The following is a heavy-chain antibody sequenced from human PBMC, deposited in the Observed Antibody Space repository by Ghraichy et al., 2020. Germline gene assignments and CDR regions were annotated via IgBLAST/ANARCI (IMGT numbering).Heavy chain of an antibody. D-gene: IGHD3-3*01. CDR2: IYTSGST. Sequence: SETLSLTCTVSGGSISSGSYYWSWIRQPAGKGLEWIGRIYTSGSTNYNPSLKSRVTISVDTSKNQFSLKLSSVTAADTAVYYCARDSTIFGVVIRYYMDVWGKGTTVTVSS. J-gene: IGHJ6*03. V-gene: IGHV4-61*02. CDR1: GGSISSGSYY. CDR3: ARDSTIFGVVIRYYMDV.